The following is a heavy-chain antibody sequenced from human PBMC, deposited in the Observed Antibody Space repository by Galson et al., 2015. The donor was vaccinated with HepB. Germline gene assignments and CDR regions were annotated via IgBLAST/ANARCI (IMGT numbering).Heavy chain of an antibody. CDR3: ARGLYGDPVGFDF. CDR2: IKTDGTTT. Sequence: SLRLSCAASEFTFGNYYMHWVRQAPGEGLVWVSRIKTDGTTTDYADAVKGRFTISRDNAKNLLYLQMNGLRAEDTAVYYCARGLYGDPVGFDFWGQGTLVTVSS. CDR1: EFTFGNYY. D-gene: IGHD4-17*01. V-gene: IGHV3-74*01. J-gene: IGHJ4*02.